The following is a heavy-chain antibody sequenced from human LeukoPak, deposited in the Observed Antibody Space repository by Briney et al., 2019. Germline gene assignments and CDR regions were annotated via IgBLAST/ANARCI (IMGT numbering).Heavy chain of an antibody. J-gene: IGHJ4*02. D-gene: IGHD6-19*01. CDR2: IYYSGST. CDR3: ARQSGWQYYFDY. Sequence: SETLSLTCTVSGGSISSYYWNWIRQPPGKGLEWIGYIYYSGSTNYNPSLKSRVTISVDTSKNQFSLKLSSVTAADTAVYYCARQSGWQYYFDYWGQGTLATVSS. CDR1: GGSISSYY. V-gene: IGHV4-59*08.